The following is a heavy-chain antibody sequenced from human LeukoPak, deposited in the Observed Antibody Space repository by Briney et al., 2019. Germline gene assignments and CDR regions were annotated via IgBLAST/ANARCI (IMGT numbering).Heavy chain of an antibody. Sequence: GGSLRLSCAASGFTFSSYWMSWVRQAPGKGLEWVANIKQDGSEKYYVDSVKGRFTISRDNAKKSLYLQINSLRAEDTAVYYCATKSGNYYNYWGQGGLVTVSS. CDR3: ATKSGNYYNY. V-gene: IGHV3-7*03. CDR2: IKQDGSEK. J-gene: IGHJ4*02. D-gene: IGHD1-26*01. CDR1: GFTFSSYW.